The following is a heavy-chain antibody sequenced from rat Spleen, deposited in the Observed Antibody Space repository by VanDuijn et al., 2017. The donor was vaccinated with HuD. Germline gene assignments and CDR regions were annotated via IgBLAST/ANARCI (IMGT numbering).Heavy chain of an antibody. V-gene: IGHV5S13*01. CDR1: GFSFSNYG. CDR3: TRGGFYRY. CDR2: INTGGGIT. D-gene: IGHD1-2*01. Sequence: EVQLVESGGGLVQPGRSLKLSCEASGFSFSNYGMAWVRQAPTRGLEWVASINTGGGITFYRDSVKGRFTISRDIAQRSLFLQMNSLKSEDTATYYCTRGGFYRYWGQGVMVTVSS. J-gene: IGHJ2*01.